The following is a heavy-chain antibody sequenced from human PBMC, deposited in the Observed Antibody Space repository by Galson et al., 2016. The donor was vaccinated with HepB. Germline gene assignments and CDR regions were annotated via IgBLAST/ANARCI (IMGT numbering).Heavy chain of an antibody. CDR1: GFTFSTHG. CDR3: AKDRLAYYYYYYGMDV. D-gene: IGHD6-19*01. CDR2: ISYAGSNK. V-gene: IGHV3-30*18. Sequence: SLRLSCAASGFTFSTHGMHWVRQAPGQGLEWVAVISYAGSNKYYADSVKGRFTISRDNSKNTLYLQMNRMRAEDTAVYYCAKDRLAYYYYYYGMDVWGQGTTVTVSS. J-gene: IGHJ6*02.